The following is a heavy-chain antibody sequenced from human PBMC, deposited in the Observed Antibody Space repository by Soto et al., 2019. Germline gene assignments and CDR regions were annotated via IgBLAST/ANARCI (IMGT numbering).Heavy chain of an antibody. J-gene: IGHJ4*02. CDR2: TSYDGNNK. CDR3: ARWGTTGGFDL. Sequence: QLQLVESGGGVVQPGTSLRLSCAASGFRFKSFVMHWVRQAPGKGLDWVAFTSYDGNNKDYGDSVKGRFTVSRVNSQNTLHLQMDFLRPEDTALYYCARWGTTGGFDLWGQGTLVSVSS. CDR1: GFRFKSFV. V-gene: IGHV3-30*19. D-gene: IGHD3-16*01.